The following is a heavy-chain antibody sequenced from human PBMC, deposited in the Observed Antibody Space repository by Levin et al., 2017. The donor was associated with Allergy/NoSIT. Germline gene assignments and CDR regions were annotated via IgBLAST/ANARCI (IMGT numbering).Heavy chain of an antibody. CDR2: INSDGNST. CDR1: GFTFSSYW. Sequence: GESLKISCAASGFTFSSYWMHWVRRAPGKGLVWVSRINSDGNSTSYADSVKGRFTISRDNAKNTLYLQMNSLRAEDTAVYYCAGTVNLYYYYYMDVWGKGTTVTVSS. D-gene: IGHD4-11*01. V-gene: IGHV3-74*01. CDR3: AGTVNLYYYYYMDV. J-gene: IGHJ6*03.